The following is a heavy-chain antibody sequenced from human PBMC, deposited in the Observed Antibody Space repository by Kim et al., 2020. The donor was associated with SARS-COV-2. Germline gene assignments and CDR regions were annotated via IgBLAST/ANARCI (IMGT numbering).Heavy chain of an antibody. CDR1: GFSFSSYA. CDR2: ISHDGSDH. Sequence: GGSLRLSCAASGFSFSSYAMNWVRQAPGKGLEWVAFISHDGSDHYYADSVKGRFTISRDNSKNTLYLQMSSLSAEDTAVYYCAKDRYGSGSTYYHHWGQGTLVTVS. CDR3: AKDRYGSGSTYYHH. D-gene: IGHD3-10*01. J-gene: IGHJ4*02. V-gene: IGHV3-30*18.